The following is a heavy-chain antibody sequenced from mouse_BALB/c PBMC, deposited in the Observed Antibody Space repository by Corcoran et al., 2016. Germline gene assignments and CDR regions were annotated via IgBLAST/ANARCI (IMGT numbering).Heavy chain of an antibody. CDR2: INTYTGEP. CDR1: GYTFTNYG. J-gene: IGHJ4*01. V-gene: IGHV9-3-1*01. Sequence: QIQLVQYGPELKKPGGTVKISCKASGYTFTNYGMNWVKQAPGKGLKWMGWINTYTGEPTYADDFKGRFAFSLETSASTAYLQINNLKNEDTATYFCAREPYAMDYWGQGTSVTVSS. CDR3: AREPYAMDY.